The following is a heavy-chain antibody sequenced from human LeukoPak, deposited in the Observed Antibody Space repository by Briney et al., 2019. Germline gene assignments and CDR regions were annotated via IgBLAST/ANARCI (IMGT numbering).Heavy chain of an antibody. CDR2: INPNTGGT. Sequence: ASVKVSCKTSVYTFTAYYMHWVRQAPGQGLEWMGWINPNTGGTNYAQKFQGRVTMTRDTSIRAAYMELSSLISDDTAVYYCARDLYGQWLDSWGQGTLVTVSS. J-gene: IGHJ5*01. D-gene: IGHD2-8*01. CDR1: VYTFTAYY. CDR3: ARDLYGQWLDS. V-gene: IGHV1-2*02.